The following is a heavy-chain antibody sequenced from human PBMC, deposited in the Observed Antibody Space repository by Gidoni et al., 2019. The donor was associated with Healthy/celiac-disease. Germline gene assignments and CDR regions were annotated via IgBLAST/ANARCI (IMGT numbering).Heavy chain of an antibody. CDR2: ISYDGSNK. CDR3: ARDFLVDGIQLWFSFFDY. V-gene: IGHV3-30-3*01. J-gene: IGHJ4*02. D-gene: IGHD5-18*01. Sequence: QVQLVASGGGVVQPGRSLRLSCAASGFPFSSYAMHWVRQAPGQGLELVAVISYDGSNKYYADSVKGRFTISRDNSKNTLYLQMNSLRAEDTAVYYCARDFLVDGIQLWFSFFDYWGQGTLVTVSS. CDR1: GFPFSSYA.